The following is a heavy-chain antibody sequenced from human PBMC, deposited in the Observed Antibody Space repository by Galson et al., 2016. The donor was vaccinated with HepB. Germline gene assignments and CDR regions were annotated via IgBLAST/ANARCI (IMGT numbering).Heavy chain of an antibody. D-gene: IGHD6-13*01. CDR1: GFSLSTSGVG. V-gene: IGHV2-5*02. J-gene: IGHJ4*02. Sequence: PALVKPTQTLTLTCTFSGFSLSTSGVGVGWIRQPPGKALEWLALIYWDDDNRYSPSLKSRLTITKDTSKNLVVLTMINLDPVDTATYYCAHVIGIKSAADMGPIGRVHYFDYWGQGTLVTVSS. CDR2: IYWDDDN. CDR3: AHVIGIKSAADMGPIGRVHYFDY.